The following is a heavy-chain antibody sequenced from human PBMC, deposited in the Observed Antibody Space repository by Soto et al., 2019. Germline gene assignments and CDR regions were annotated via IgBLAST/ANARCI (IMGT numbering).Heavy chain of an antibody. V-gene: IGHV4-4*07. CDR2: VHATGST. D-gene: IGHD1-20*01. J-gene: IGHJ4*02. Sequence: PSETLSLTCSVSGGSISSFYWSWIRQPAGKGLEWIGRVHATGSTNYNPSLKSRVIMSVDTSENQISLNLTSVTAADTAVYYCARAVTYNRNYFDYWGQGTLVSVSS. CDR3: ARAVTYNRNYFDY. CDR1: GGSISSFY.